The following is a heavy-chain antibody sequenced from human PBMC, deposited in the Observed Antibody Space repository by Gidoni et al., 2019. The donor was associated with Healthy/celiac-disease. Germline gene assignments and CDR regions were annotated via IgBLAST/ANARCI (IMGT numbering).Heavy chain of an antibody. J-gene: IGHJ4*02. CDR2: IKSTTDGGTT. D-gene: IGHD2-15*01. Sequence: EVQLVESGGGVVKHGGSLRLSCAAPGFTFSKDWMHWVRQAPGKGLAWVGCIKSTTDGGTTDYAAPVKGRFTISRYDSKHTLYLQMHSLKTEDTAVYYCTTDLLDVDLVVVLPDYWGQGTLVTVSS. CDR3: TTDLLDVDLVVVLPDY. V-gene: IGHV3-15*07. CDR1: GFTFSKDW.